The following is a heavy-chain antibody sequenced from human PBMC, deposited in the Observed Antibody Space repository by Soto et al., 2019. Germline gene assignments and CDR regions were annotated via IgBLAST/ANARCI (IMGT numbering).Heavy chain of an antibody. D-gene: IGHD6-13*01. V-gene: IGHV5-51*01. CDR2: IYPGDSDT. CDR1: GYSFTTYW. J-gene: IGHJ6*02. CDR3: ARTAAAGKYYYGVDV. Sequence: PGESLKISCKGSGYSFTTYWIGWVRQMPGKGLEWMGIIYPGDSDTRYSPSFQGQVTISADKSISTAYLQWSSLKASDTAIYYCARTAAAGKYYYGVDVWGQGTTVTVSS.